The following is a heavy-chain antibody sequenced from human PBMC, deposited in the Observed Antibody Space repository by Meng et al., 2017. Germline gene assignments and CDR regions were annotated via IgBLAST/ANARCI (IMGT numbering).Heavy chain of an antibody. V-gene: IGHV4-38-2*02. D-gene: IGHD1-26*01. J-gene: IGHJ4*02. CDR2: FHHSGTT. Sequence: SETLSLTCTVSGFSINTNYYWGWIRQPPGKGLEWIGNFHHSGTTNYNPSLKSRVTISVDTSKNQFPLKLNSVSAADTAVYYCTRASVWYSGGYWGQGTLVTVPQ. CDR1: GFSINTNYY. CDR3: TRASVWYSGGY.